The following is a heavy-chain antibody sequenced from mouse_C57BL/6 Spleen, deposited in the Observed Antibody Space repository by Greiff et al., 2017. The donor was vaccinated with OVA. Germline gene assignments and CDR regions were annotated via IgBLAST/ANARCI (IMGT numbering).Heavy chain of an antibody. D-gene: IGHD2-14*01. CDR1: GYTFTSYW. CDR2: IHPNSGST. V-gene: IGHV1-64*01. CDR3: ARSEEYDRARDY. Sequence: QVQLQQPGAELVKPGASVKLSCKASGYTFTSYWMHWVKQRPGQGLEWIGMIHPNSGSTNYNEKFKSKATLTVDKSSSTAYMQLSSLTSADSAVYYCARSEEYDRARDYGGKGTTLTGSS. J-gene: IGHJ2*01.